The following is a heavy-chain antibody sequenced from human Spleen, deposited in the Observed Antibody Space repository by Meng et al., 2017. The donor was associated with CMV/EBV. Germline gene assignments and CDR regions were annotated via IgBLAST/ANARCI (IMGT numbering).Heavy chain of an antibody. V-gene: IGHV3-53*01. CDR1: GFTFDDYA. J-gene: IGHJ6*02. Sequence: GESLKISCVAFGFTFDDYAMRWVRQAPGKGLEWVSVIYTGGITYYADSVKGRFTISRDNSKNTVHLQMNNLRPGDTAVYYCARDLRPSGGGMDVWGQGTTVTVSS. D-gene: IGHD2-8*02. CDR2: IYTGGIT. CDR3: ARDLRPSGGGMDV.